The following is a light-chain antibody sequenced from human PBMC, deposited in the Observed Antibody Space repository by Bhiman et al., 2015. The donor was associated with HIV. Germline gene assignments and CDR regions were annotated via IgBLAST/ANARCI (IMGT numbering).Light chain of an antibody. CDR1: SNDVGGYNY. Sequence: QSALTQPASGSGSPGQSITISCTGTSNDVGGYNYVSWYQHHPGKAPKLMIYDVSKRPSGVSDRFSGSKSGNTASLTISGLQAEDEADYYCGSYTPSSPPYVFGTGTKVTVL. CDR2: DVS. CDR3: GSYTPSSPPYV. J-gene: IGLJ1*01. V-gene: IGLV2-14*03.